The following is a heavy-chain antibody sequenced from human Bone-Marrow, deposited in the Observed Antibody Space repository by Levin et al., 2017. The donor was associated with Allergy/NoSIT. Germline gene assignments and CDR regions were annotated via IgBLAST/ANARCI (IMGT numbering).Heavy chain of an antibody. CDR1: NVSISPYY. CDR2: ISYTGNT. J-gene: IGHJ2*01. D-gene: IGHD2-8*01. Sequence: SETLSLTCSVSNVSISPYYWAWIRQPPGKGLEWIDYISYTGNTNYNPSLKSRVTMSVDTSKTQFSLKLRSVTAADTAVYFCARIVPASVGLGYFDLWGRGTLVTVSS. V-gene: IGHV4-59*01. CDR3: ARIVPASVGLGYFDL.